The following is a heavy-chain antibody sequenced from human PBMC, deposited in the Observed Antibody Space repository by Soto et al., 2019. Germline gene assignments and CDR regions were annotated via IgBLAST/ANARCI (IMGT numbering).Heavy chain of an antibody. D-gene: IGHD3-22*01. J-gene: IGHJ1*01. CDR2: INRNGAGT. CDR3: ARDRVESGYPEYFQH. Sequence: PGGSLRLSCAASGFTFDDYGMSWVRQAPGKGLEWVSGINRNGAGTYYADSVKGRFTISRDNAKKFLYLQMNSLRAEDTALYYCARDRVESGYPEYFQHWGQGTLVTVSS. V-gene: IGHV3-20*04. CDR1: GFTFDDYG.